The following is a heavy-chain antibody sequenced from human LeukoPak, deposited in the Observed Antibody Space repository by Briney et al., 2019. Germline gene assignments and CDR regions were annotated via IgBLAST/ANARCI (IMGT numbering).Heavy chain of an antibody. Sequence: SVKVSCKASGGTFSSYAISWVRQAPGQGLEWMGGIIPIFGTANYAQKFQGRVTITADESTSTAYMELSSLRSEDTAVYYCARVELRFLERGSYYFDYWGQGTLVTVSS. CDR2: IIPIFGTA. V-gene: IGHV1-69*13. J-gene: IGHJ4*02. CDR1: GGTFSSYA. D-gene: IGHD3-3*01. CDR3: ARVELRFLERGSYYFDY.